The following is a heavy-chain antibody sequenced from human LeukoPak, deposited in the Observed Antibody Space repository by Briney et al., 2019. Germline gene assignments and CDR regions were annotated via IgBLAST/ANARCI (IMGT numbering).Heavy chain of an antibody. V-gene: IGHV3-23*01. CDR1: GFTFSSYP. Sequence: GGSLRLSCAASGFTFSSYPMSWVRQAPGKGLEWVSVISGSGGSTYYADSVKDRFTISRDNSKNTLYLQMNSLRAEDTAVYYCAKDVAPFRYCSSTSCTYHFDYWGQGTLVTVSS. CDR2: ISGSGGST. D-gene: IGHD2-2*01. J-gene: IGHJ4*02. CDR3: AKDVAPFRYCSSTSCTYHFDY.